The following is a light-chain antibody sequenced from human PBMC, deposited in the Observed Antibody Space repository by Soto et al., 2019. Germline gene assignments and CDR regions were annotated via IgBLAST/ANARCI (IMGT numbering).Light chain of an antibody. V-gene: IGKV4-1*01. J-gene: IGKJ2*01. Sequence: DIVMTQSPDSLAVSLGERATINCKSSQSVFYSSNNKNYLAWYQQKPGQPPKLLIYWASTRESGVPDRFSGSGSGEDCTLTISSLRAEDVAVYYCQQYYSIPYTFGQGTKLEIK. CDR1: QSVFYSSNNKNY. CDR3: QQYYSIPYT. CDR2: WAS.